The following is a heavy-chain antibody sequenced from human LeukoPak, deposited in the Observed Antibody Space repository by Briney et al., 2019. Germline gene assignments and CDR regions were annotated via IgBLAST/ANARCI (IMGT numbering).Heavy chain of an antibody. J-gene: IGHJ4*02. CDR3: ARGIDAYKVAY. CDR1: DGSINGYY. CDR2: IHPSGSA. D-gene: IGHD5-24*01. Sequence: PSETLSLTCTVSDGSINGYYWNWIRQPPGGGLEWIGCIHPSGSAHYNPSLKNRVTISLDTSSNRFFLNINSVAAADTALYYCARGIDAYKVAYWGQGTLVTVSS. V-gene: IGHV4-4*07.